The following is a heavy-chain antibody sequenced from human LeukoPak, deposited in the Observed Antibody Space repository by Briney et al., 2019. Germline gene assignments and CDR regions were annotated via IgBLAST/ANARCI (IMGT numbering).Heavy chain of an antibody. CDR1: GYSISSGYY. J-gene: IGHJ4*02. Sequence: SETLSLTCTVSGYSISSGYYWGWIRQPPGKGLEWIGSIYHSGSTYYNPSLKSRVTISVDTSKNQFSLKLSSVTAADTAVYYCVRGPQRLVLHWGQGTLVTVSS. D-gene: IGHD6-13*01. CDR2: IYHSGST. V-gene: IGHV4-38-2*02. CDR3: VRGPQRLVLH.